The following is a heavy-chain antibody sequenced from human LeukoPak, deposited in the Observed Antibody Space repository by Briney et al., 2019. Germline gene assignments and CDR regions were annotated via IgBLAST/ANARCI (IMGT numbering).Heavy chain of an antibody. CDR2: VYTSGST. CDR1: GGSISSYY. Sequence: SETLCLTCNVSGGSISSYYWSWIRQPAGKGLEWIGRVYTSGSTNYNPSLKSRVTMSVDTSKNLFSLNLTSVTAADTAVYYCAREATVSRYFDYWGQGTLVTVSS. CDR3: AREATVSRYFDY. V-gene: IGHV4-4*07. D-gene: IGHD4-11*01. J-gene: IGHJ4*02.